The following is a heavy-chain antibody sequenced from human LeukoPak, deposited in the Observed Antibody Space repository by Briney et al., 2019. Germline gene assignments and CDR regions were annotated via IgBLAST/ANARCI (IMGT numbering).Heavy chain of an antibody. V-gene: IGHV1-18*01. Sequence: GASVKVSCKASGYTFTSYGISWVRQAPGQGLEWMGWISAYNGNTNYAKKLQGRVTMTTDTSTSTAYMELRSLRSDDTAVYYCARESTIGRGSSFLYLTPSVYYFDYWGQGTLVTVSS. CDR1: GYTFTSYG. CDR2: ISAYNGNT. D-gene: IGHD6-13*01. J-gene: IGHJ4*02. CDR3: ARESTIGRGSSFLYLTPSVYYFDY.